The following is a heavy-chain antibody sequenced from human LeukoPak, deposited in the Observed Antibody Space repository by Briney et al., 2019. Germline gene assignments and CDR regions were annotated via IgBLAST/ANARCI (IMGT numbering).Heavy chain of an antibody. J-gene: IGHJ4*02. CDR3: ATDFYRGPQFDY. Sequence: GASVKVSCKVSGYTPTELSMNWVRQAPGKGLEWMGRFDPEDGETIYTQKFQGRVTMTEDTSTDTAYMELTSLRSEDTAVYYCATDFYRGPQFDYWGQGTLVIVSS. CDR1: GYTPTELS. D-gene: IGHD2/OR15-2a*01. V-gene: IGHV1-24*01. CDR2: FDPEDGET.